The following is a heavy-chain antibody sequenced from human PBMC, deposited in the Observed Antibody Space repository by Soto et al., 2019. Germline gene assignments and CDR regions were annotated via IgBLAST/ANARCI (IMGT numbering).Heavy chain of an antibody. CDR3: ARQRFAGDY. CDR1: GGTFDHAA. V-gene: IGHV1-69*01. Sequence: QVQLVQSGAEVKKPGSSVKVSCEAPGGTFDHAAITWVRQAPGQGLEWVGGINPMFNSTHYAQKFQGRVTISADAVTSTAFMELRGLTSDDTAVYYCARQRFAGDYWGQGTLLVVSS. CDR2: INPMFNST. J-gene: IGHJ4*02.